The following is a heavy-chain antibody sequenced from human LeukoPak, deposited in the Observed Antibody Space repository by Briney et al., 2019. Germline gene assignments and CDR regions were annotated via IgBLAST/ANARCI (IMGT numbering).Heavy chain of an antibody. V-gene: IGHV4-59*01. J-gene: IGHJ2*01. Sequence: PSETLSLTCTVSGGSISSYYWSWVRQPPGKGLEWIGHIYDTGNTNYNPSLESRVTISVDTSKNQFSLRLTSVTAADTAVYYCAGHKVHDFGGSDWYFDLWGRGTLVTVSS. CDR1: GGSISSYY. CDR2: IYDTGNT. CDR3: AGHKVHDFGGSDWYFDL. D-gene: IGHD4-23*01.